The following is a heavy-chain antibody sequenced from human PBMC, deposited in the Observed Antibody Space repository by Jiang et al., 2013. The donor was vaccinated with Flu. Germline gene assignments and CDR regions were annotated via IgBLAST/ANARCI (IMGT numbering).Heavy chain of an antibody. CDR2: ISYDGSNK. CDR1: GFTFSSYA. Sequence: VQLLESGGGVVQPGRSLRLSCAASGFTFSSYAMHWVRQAPGKGLEWVAVISYDGSNKYYADSVKGRFTISRDNSKNTLYLQMNSLRAEDTAVYYCARAIAARPGYFDYWGQGTL. V-gene: IGHV3-30*04. D-gene: IGHD6-6*01. J-gene: IGHJ4*02. CDR3: ARAIAARPGYFDY.